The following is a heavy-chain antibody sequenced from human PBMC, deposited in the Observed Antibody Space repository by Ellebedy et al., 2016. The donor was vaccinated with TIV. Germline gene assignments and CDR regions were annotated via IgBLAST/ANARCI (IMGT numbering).Heavy chain of an antibody. V-gene: IGHV3-7*01. Sequence: GESLKISCAASRFSFRSYWMSWVRQAPGKGLEWVANINQEGSEKHYVDSVKGRFTIFRDNAKNSLYLQMNSLRADDTAVYYCAADGSYGDYLSPTHAFVIWGQGTMVTVSS. D-gene: IGHD4-17*01. CDR3: AADGSYGDYLSPTHAFVI. CDR1: RFSFRSYW. J-gene: IGHJ3*02. CDR2: INQEGSEK.